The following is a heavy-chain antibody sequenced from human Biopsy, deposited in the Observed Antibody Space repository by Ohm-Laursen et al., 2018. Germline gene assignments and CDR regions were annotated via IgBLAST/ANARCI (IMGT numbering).Heavy chain of an antibody. CDR3: ARGGELVADEYFDY. V-gene: IGHV3-21*01. D-gene: IGHD6-13*01. CDR2: ITDSGSHM. Sequence: GSLRLSCAASGFTFKNYNMNWVRQAPGKGLEWVSSITDSGSHMYYADSVKGRLTISRDNAKNSLYLQMDRLRAEDTAVYYCARGGELVADEYFDYWGQGILVTVSS. CDR1: GFTFKNYN. J-gene: IGHJ4*02.